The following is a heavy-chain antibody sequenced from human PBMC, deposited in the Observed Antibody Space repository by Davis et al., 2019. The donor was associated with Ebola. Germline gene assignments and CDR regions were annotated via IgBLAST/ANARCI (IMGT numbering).Heavy chain of an antibody. CDR1: GFTFSSYA. V-gene: IGHV3-30*18. D-gene: IGHD6-19*01. CDR3: AKTEQWLLSSYFDY. J-gene: IGHJ4*02. Sequence: GESLKISCAASGFTFSSYAMHWVRQAPGKGLEWVAVISYDGSNKYYADSVKGRFTISRDNSKNTLYLQMNSLRAEDTAVYYCAKTEQWLLSSYFDYWGQGTLVTVSS. CDR2: ISYDGSNK.